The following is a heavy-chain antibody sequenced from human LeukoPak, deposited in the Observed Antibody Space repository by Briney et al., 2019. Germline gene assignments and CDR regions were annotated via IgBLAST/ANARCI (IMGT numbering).Heavy chain of an antibody. CDR1: GFTFSSYV. CDR2: ISNSGDNT. Sequence: GGSLRLSCAASGFTFSSYVMSWVRQAPGKGLEWVSAISNSGDNTYYADSVKGRFTISRDNSKNTLYLQMNSLRAEDTAVYYCAKTLGYCSGGSCYSGVIDYWGQGTLVTVSS. V-gene: IGHV3-23*01. CDR3: AKTLGYCSGGSCYSGVIDY. J-gene: IGHJ4*02. D-gene: IGHD2-15*01.